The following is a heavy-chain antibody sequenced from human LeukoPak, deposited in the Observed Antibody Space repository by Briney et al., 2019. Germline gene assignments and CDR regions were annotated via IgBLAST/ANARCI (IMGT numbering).Heavy chain of an antibody. CDR1: GGSISSGGYY. J-gene: IGHJ3*02. D-gene: IGHD1-7*01. Sequence: MASETLSLTCTVSGGSISSGGYYWSWIRQPPAKGLEWIGYIYHSGSTYYNPSLKSRVTISVDRSKNQFSLKLSSVTAADTAVYYCTRGPNNWNYAGRAFDIWGQGTVVTVSS. CDR3: TRGPNNWNYAGRAFDI. CDR2: IYHSGST. V-gene: IGHV4-30-2*01.